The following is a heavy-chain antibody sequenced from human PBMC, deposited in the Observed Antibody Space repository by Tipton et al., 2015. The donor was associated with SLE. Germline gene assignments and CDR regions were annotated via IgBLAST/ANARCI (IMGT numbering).Heavy chain of an antibody. Sequence: GSLRLSCAASGFTFSSYAMYWVRQPPGKGLEWVSAISHTGGLTYYADSVRGRFAISRDNSKNTIYLQVNSLRTEDSAIYYCSKDGYAGSPGFDHWGPGTLVTVSS. J-gene: IGHJ4*02. CDR1: GFTFSSYA. D-gene: IGHD1-26*01. CDR3: SKDGYAGSPGFDH. CDR2: ISHTGGLT. V-gene: IGHV3-23*01.